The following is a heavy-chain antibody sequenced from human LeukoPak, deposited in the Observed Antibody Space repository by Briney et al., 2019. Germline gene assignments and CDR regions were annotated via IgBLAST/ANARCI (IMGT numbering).Heavy chain of an antibody. CDR1: GFTFSSYA. D-gene: IGHD6-19*01. V-gene: IGHV3-23*01. CDR3: AKRERRGWEYGMDV. J-gene: IGHJ6*02. CDR2: ISGSGGST. Sequence: GGSLRLSCAASGFTFSSYAMSWVRQAPGKGLEWVSAISGSGGSTYYAGSVKGRFTISRDNSKNTLYLQMNSLRAEDTAVYYCAKRERRGWEYGMDVWGQGTTVIVSS.